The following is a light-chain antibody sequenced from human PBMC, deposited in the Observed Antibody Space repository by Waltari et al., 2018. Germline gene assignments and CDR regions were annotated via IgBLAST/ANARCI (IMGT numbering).Light chain of an antibody. J-gene: IGKJ1*01. CDR2: AAS. CDR3: QQSYSTPPKT. CDR1: QSISSY. V-gene: IGKV1-39*01. Sequence: DIQMTQSPSSLSASVGDRVTITCRASQSISSYLNWYQQKPGKAPQLLIYAASSLQSGVPSRFSVSGSGTDFTLTISSLQPEDFATYYCQQSYSTPPKTFGQGTKVEIK.